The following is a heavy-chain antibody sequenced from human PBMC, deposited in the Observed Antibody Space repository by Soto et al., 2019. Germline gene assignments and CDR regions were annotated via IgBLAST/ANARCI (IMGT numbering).Heavy chain of an antibody. D-gene: IGHD3-10*01. CDR2: IWYDGSNK. CDR1: GFTFSSYG. V-gene: IGHV3-33*01. J-gene: IGHJ4*02. CDR3: ARDPYGSGSYHDY. Sequence: QVQLVESGGGVVQPGRSLRLSCAASGFTFSSYGMHWVRQAPGKGLEWVAVIWYDGSNKYYADSVKGRFTISRDNSKNTLYLQMNSLRAEDTAVYYCARDPYGSGSYHDYWGQGTLVTVSS.